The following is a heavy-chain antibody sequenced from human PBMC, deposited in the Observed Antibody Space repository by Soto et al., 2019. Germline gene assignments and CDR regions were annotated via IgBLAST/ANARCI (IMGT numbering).Heavy chain of an antibody. D-gene: IGHD3-16*02. CDR1: GGSISSYY. J-gene: IGHJ4*02. CDR3: ARGAPRKSYDY. Sequence: QVQLQESGPELVKPSETLSLTCTVSGGSISSYYWSWIRQPPGKGLEWIGYIYYSGSTNYNPSLKSRVTISVDTSKNQFSLKLSSVTAADTAVYYCARGAPRKSYDYWGQGTLVTVSS. CDR2: IYYSGST. V-gene: IGHV4-59*01.